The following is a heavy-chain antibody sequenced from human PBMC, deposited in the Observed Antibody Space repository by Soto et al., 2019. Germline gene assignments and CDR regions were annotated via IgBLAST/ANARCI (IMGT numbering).Heavy chain of an antibody. CDR2: IIPIFGTA. Sequence: SVKVSCKASGGTFSSYAISWVRQAPGQGLEWMGGIIPIFGTANYAQKFQGRVTITADKSTSTAYMELSSLRSEDTAVYYCARDLGIAVAGKGGSYGRDVWGQGTTVTVSS. V-gene: IGHV1-69*06. CDR3: ARDLGIAVAGKGGSYGRDV. J-gene: IGHJ6*02. D-gene: IGHD6-19*01. CDR1: GGTFSSYA.